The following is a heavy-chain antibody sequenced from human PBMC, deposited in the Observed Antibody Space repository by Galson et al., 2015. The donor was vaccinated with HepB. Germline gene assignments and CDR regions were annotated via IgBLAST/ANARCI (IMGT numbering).Heavy chain of an antibody. CDR1: GFTFGRFA. Sequence: SLRLSCAASGFTFGRFAMTWVRQAPGKGLEWVATIGPGFDTHYADSVRGRFTVSRDNSEDTAVYYCARNGPLLFGEGFDWSFDLWGRGTLVTVSS. CDR2: TIGPGFDT. D-gene: IGHD3-10*01. J-gene: IGHJ2*01. CDR3: WSFDL. V-gene: IGHV3-23*01.